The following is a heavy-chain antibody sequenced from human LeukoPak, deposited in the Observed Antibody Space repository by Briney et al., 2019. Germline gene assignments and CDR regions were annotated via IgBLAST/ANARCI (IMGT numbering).Heavy chain of an antibody. J-gene: IGHJ3*02. Sequence: PGGSLRLSCAASGFTFSHYAMHWVRQAPGEGLEWVALIRYDGNDKYYAESVKGRFTISRDNSKNTMYLEMNSLRAEDTAVYYCAKQGIGNLFDIWGQGTMVTVSS. D-gene: IGHD1-1*01. CDR2: IRYDGNDK. CDR3: AKQGIGNLFDI. CDR1: GFTFSHYA. V-gene: IGHV3-30*02.